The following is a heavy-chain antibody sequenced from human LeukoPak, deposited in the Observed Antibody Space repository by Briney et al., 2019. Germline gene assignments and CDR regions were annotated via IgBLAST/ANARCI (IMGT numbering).Heavy chain of an antibody. J-gene: IGHJ4*02. CDR2: IYYSGST. Sequence: PSETLSLTCIVSGGSISSYYWSWIRQPPGKGLEWIGYIYYSGSTNYNPSLKSRVTISVDTSKNQFSLKLSSVTAADTAVYYCARGGSSWQPFDYWGQGTLVTVSS. D-gene: IGHD6-13*01. V-gene: IGHV4-59*01. CDR1: GGSISSYY. CDR3: ARGGSSWQPFDY.